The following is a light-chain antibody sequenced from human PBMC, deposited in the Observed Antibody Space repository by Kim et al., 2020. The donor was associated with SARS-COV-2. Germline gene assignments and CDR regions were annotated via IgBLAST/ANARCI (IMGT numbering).Light chain of an antibody. CDR3: QVWDSSSDHRVV. CDR1: SIGSKR. J-gene: IGLJ2*01. CDR2: YDS. V-gene: IGLV3-21*04. Sequence: PGKTARITCGGNSIGSKRVHWYQEKPGQAPVLVISYDSDWPSGIPERFSGSNSGNTATLTISRVEAGDEADYYCQVWDSSSDHRVVFGGGTQLTVL.